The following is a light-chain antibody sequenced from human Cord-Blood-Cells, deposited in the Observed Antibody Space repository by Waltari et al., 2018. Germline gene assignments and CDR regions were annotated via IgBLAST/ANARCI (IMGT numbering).Light chain of an antibody. J-gene: IGLJ1*01. CDR3: SSYTSRSTRV. Sequence: QSALTQPASVSVSPGQSITISRTETSSDDGGYNYFSWYQQHPGKAPKLNIYDVSNRPSGVSMRFAGSKSGNTASLTICGIQAEDEADYYCSSYTSRSTRVFGTGTKDTVL. V-gene: IGLV2-14*01. CDR1: SSDDGGYNY. CDR2: DVS.